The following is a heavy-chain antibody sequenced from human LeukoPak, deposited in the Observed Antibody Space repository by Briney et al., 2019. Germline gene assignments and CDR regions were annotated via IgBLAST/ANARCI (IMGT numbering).Heavy chain of an antibody. D-gene: IGHD3-3*02. CDR1: GGSFSGYY. CDR2: INHSGST. CDR3: ARDGPGAFTY. V-gene: IGHV4-34*01. Sequence: SETLSLTCAVYGGSFSGYYWSWIRHPPGKGLEWIGEINHSGSTNYNPSLKSRVTISVDTSKNQFSLKLSSVTAADTAVYYCARDGPGAFTYGGQGTLSPSPQ. J-gene: IGHJ4*02.